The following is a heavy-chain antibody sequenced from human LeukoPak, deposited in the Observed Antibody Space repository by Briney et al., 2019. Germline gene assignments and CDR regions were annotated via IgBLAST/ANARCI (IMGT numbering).Heavy chain of an antibody. CDR1: GFSFGNSW. Sequence: PGGPLRLSHAASGFSFGNSWVHWVRQAPGKGLVWVSLINADGSTTSYADSVKGRFTISRDNARNTLSLEMNSLTIEDKAVYYCIVVVDPPHSDGFDVWGQGTMITVSS. V-gene: IGHV3-74*01. J-gene: IGHJ3*01. CDR2: INADGSTT. D-gene: IGHD2-2*01. CDR3: IVVVDPPHSDGFDV.